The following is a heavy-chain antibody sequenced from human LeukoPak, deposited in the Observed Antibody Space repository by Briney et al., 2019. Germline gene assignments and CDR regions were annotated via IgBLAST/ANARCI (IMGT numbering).Heavy chain of an antibody. J-gene: IGHJ4*02. Sequence: ASETLSLTCTVSGGSISIYYWSWIRQPAGKGLEWIGRIYTSGSTNYNPSLKSRVTMSVDTSKNQFSLKLSSVTAADTAVYYCARDGSSGSSGWFTRGPFDYWGQGTLVTVSS. CDR3: ARDGSSGSSGWFTRGPFDY. V-gene: IGHV4-4*07. CDR1: GGSISIYY. CDR2: IYTSGST. D-gene: IGHD6-19*01.